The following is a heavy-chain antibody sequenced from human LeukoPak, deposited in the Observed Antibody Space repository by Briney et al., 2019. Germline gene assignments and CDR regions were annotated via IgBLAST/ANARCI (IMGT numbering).Heavy chain of an antibody. CDR1: GFSLRTRGGG. J-gene: IGHJ4*02. CDR2: IYWDDDK. V-gene: IGHV2-5*02. D-gene: IGHD3-3*01. Sequence: SGPTLVKPTQPPTLTCTFSGFSLRTRGGGGGWIRQPPEKALEWLALIYWDDDKRYSPSLKSRLTTTKDTSKNQVVLTMTNMDPVDTATYYCAHVSNFGYWGQGTLVTVSS. CDR3: AHVSNFGY.